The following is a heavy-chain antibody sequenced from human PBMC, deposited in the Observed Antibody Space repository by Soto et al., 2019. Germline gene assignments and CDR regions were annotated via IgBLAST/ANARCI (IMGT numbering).Heavy chain of an antibody. Sequence: QVQLQQWGAGLLKPSETLSLTCAVYGGSFSGYYWTWICQPPGTGLEWIGEINHSGSTNYNPSLKSRVTISVDTSKNQFSLKLTSVPAADTAVYYCARDKITGLFDYWGQGTLVTVSS. CDR1: GGSFSGYY. CDR3: ARDKITGLFDY. CDR2: INHSGST. J-gene: IGHJ4*02. D-gene: IGHD2-8*02. V-gene: IGHV4-34*01.